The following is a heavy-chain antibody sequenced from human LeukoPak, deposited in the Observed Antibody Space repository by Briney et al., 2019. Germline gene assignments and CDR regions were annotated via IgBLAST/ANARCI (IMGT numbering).Heavy chain of an antibody. V-gene: IGHV3-23*01. D-gene: IGHD2-8*02. CDR2: ISSSDGGS. Sequence: PGGSLRLSCEASGFAFSTYAMSWVRQAPGKGLQWVSGISSSDGGSYYTGSVEGRFAISRDNSKNTVYLQMNNLRAEDTAVDYCAKCMRESGVCLNFDHWGQGTLVAVSS. J-gene: IGHJ4*02. CDR1: GFAFSTYA. CDR3: AKCMRESGVCLNFDH.